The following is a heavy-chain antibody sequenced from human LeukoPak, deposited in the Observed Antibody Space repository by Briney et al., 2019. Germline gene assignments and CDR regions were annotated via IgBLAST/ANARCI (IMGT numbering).Heavy chain of an antibody. CDR3: ARVWGSGSYFLGRLDY. D-gene: IGHD3-10*01. Sequence: GGSLRLSCAASGFTFSSYSMNWVRQAPGKGLEWVSYISSSGNTIYYADSVKGRLTISRDNAKNSLYLQMNSLRDEDTALYYCARVWGSGSYFLGRLDYWGQGTLVTVSS. CDR1: GFTFSSYS. V-gene: IGHV3-48*02. J-gene: IGHJ4*02. CDR2: ISSSGNTI.